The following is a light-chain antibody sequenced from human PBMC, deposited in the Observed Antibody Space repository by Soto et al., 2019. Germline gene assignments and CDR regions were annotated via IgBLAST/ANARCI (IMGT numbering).Light chain of an antibody. CDR2: GDS. Sequence: AIQITQSPSSLSSSVGDRATISCRASQGIGNALGWYQQKPGKPPKVMIYGDSNLQSGVKPRFSGSGSGTDFTLAIRSLQPEDSATYYCKQLNSYQITFGNVQRLEIK. CDR1: QGIGNA. V-gene: IGKV1-13*02. CDR3: KQLNSYQIT. J-gene: IGKJ5*01.